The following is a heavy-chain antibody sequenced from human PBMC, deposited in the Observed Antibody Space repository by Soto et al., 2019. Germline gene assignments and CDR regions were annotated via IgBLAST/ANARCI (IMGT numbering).Heavy chain of an antibody. Sequence: QVQLQESGPGLVKPSETLSLTCTVSGGSISSYYWSWIRQPPGKGLEWIGYIYYSGSTNYNPSLKGRVTISVDTSKNQFSLKLTSVTAADTAVYYCARRYGSACDFWGQGTMVTVSS. CDR3: ARRYGSACDF. D-gene: IGHD3-10*01. CDR2: IYYSGST. V-gene: IGHV4-59*01. J-gene: IGHJ3*01. CDR1: GGSISSYY.